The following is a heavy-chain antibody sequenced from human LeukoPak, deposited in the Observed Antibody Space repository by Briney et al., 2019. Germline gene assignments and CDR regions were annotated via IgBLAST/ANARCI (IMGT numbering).Heavy chain of an antibody. CDR3: ARDRGYEPFDY. CDR1: GGSISSYY. Sequence: ETPSLTCTVSGGSISSYYLSWIRQPPGKGLEWIGYIYYIGTTNYNPSLKLRVNISVATSKDQFSLKLSSVTAADTAVYYCARDRGYEPFDYWGQGPLVPVS. V-gene: IGHV4-59*01. CDR2: IYYIGTT. J-gene: IGHJ4*02. D-gene: IGHD5-12*01.